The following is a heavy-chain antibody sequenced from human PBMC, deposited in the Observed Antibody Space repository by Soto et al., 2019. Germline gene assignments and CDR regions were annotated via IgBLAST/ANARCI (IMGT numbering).Heavy chain of an antibody. CDR2: IWYDGSNK. CDR3: ARDPSYCSSTSCHPA. CDR1: GFTFSSYG. V-gene: IGHV3-33*01. J-gene: IGHJ5*02. Sequence: GGSLRLSCAASGFTFSSYGMHWVRQAPGKGLEWVAVIWYDGSNKYYADSVKGRFTISRDNSKNTLYLQMNSLRAEDTAVYYCARDPSYCSSTSCHPAWGQGTLVTVSS. D-gene: IGHD2-2*01.